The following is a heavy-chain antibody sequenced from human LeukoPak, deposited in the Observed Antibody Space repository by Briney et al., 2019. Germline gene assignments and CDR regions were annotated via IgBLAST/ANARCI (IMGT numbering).Heavy chain of an antibody. V-gene: IGHV1-46*01. Sequence: ASVEVSCKASGYTFTSYYMHWVRQAPGQGLEWMGIINPSGGSTSYAQKFQGRVTMTRDTSTSTVYMELSSLRSEDTAVYYCARFDGGSAPGGHDAFDIWGQGTMVTVSS. J-gene: IGHJ3*02. D-gene: IGHD2-15*01. CDR1: GYTFTSYY. CDR2: INPSGGST. CDR3: ARFDGGSAPGGHDAFDI.